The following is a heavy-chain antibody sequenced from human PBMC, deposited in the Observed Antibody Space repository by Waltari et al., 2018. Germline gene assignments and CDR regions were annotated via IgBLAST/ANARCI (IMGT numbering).Heavy chain of an antibody. CDR3: ARASIAARPIWFDP. J-gene: IGHJ5*02. CDR2: ISSSSSTI. CDR1: GFTFSSYS. D-gene: IGHD6-6*01. Sequence: EVQLVESGGGLVQPGGSLRLSCAASGFTFSSYSMNWVRQAPGKGLEWVSYISSSSSTIYYADSVKGRFTISRDNAKNSLYLQMNSLRAEDTAVYYCARASIAARPIWFDPWGQGTLVTVSS. V-gene: IGHV3-48*04.